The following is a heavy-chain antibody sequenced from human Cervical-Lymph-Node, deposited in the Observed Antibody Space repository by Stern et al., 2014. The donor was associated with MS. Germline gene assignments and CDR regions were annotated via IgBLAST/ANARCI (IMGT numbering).Heavy chain of an antibody. CDR2: VSDYNGNT. CDR3: ARVEPVHLNDAFDI. J-gene: IGHJ3*02. Sequence: QVQLVQSGAAVKKPGASVKVSCKASGYTFTSDGISWVREAPGPGLDWMGWVSDYNGNTNYPQKLQGRVTMTTETSTSTAYMELRSLRSDDTAVYYCARVEPVHLNDAFDIWGQGTMVTVSS. D-gene: IGHD1-14*01. V-gene: IGHV1-18*04. CDR1: GYTFTSDG.